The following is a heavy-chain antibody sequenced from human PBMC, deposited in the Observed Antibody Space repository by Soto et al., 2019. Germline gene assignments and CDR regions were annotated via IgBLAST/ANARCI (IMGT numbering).Heavy chain of an antibody. D-gene: IGHD1-1*01. Sequence: ASVKVSCKASGYSFTNYYMHWVRQAPGQGLEWMGDINPSDGTTRYAEKFQGRLTMTRDTSTSTVYMELTSLKSDDTAVFYCAGDSLGRFTGLEYWGQGTLVTVSS. J-gene: IGHJ4*02. CDR1: GYSFTNYY. CDR2: INPSDGTT. V-gene: IGHV1-46*01. CDR3: AGDSLGRFTGLEY.